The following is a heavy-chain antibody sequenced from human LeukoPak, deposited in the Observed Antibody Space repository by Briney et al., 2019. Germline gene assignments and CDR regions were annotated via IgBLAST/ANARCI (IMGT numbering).Heavy chain of an antibody. Sequence: PGGSLRLFCGASGFTFSSHSMNWARQAPGKGLEWVSLISISGSTIYYADSVKGRFTISRDNAKNSLYLQMNSLRAEDTAVYYCARTVAGLPLDAFDIWGQGTMVTVSS. D-gene: IGHD6-19*01. CDR3: ARTVAGLPLDAFDI. CDR1: GFTFSSHS. V-gene: IGHV3-48*04. J-gene: IGHJ3*02. CDR2: ISISGSTI.